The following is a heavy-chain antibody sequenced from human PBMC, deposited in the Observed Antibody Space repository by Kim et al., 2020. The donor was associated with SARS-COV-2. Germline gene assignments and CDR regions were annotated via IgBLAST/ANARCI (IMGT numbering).Heavy chain of an antibody. CDR1: GGSISSSSYY. V-gene: IGHV4-39*01. D-gene: IGHD6-19*01. J-gene: IGHJ6*02. Sequence: SETLSLTCTVSGGSISSSSYYWGWIRQPPGKGLEWIGSIYYSGSTYYNPSLKSRVTISVDTSKNQFSLKLSSVTAADTAVYYCAGGMAQWLLGYYYYGMDVWGQGTTVTVSS. CDR2: IYYSGST. CDR3: AGGMAQWLLGYYYYGMDV.